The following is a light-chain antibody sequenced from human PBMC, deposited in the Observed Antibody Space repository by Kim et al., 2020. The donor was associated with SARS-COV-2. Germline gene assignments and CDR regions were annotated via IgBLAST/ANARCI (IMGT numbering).Light chain of an antibody. J-gene: IGKJ3*01. CDR2: GAS. Sequence: PGERAPFSGRASQSVSSNLAWYQQKPGQAPRLLIYGASTRATGIPARFSGSGSGTEFTLTISSLQSEDFAVYYCQQYNNWPPLVTFGPGTKVDIK. CDR3: QQYNNWPPLVT. CDR1: QSVSSN. V-gene: IGKV3-15*01.